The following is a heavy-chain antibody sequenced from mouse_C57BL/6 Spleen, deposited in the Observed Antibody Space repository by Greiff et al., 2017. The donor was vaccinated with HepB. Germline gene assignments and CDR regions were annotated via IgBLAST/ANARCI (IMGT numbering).Heavy chain of an antibody. D-gene: IGHD1-1*01. CDR3: TTGHYYGSSSYYAMDY. CDR1: GFNIKDYY. CDR2: IDPEDGDT. V-gene: IGHV14-1*01. Sequence: EVKLVESGAELVRPGASVKLSCTASGFNIKDYYMHWVKQRPEQGLEWIGRIDPEDGDTEYAPKFQGKATMTADTSSNTAYLQLSSLTSEDTAVYYCTTGHYYGSSSYYAMDYWGQGTSVTVSS. J-gene: IGHJ4*01.